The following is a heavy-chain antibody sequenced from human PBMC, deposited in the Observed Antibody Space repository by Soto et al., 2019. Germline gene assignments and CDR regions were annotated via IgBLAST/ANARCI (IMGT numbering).Heavy chain of an antibody. Sequence: SATLSLTCTVSGGSIRSYYWSWIRQPPGKGLEWIGYIYYSGSTNYNPSLKSRVTISVDTSKNQFSLKLSSVTAADTAVYYCARRYGGNFDYWGQGTLVTVS. V-gene: IGHV4-59*01. CDR3: ARRYGGNFDY. CDR2: IYYSGST. CDR1: GGSIRSYY. J-gene: IGHJ4*02. D-gene: IGHD3-16*01.